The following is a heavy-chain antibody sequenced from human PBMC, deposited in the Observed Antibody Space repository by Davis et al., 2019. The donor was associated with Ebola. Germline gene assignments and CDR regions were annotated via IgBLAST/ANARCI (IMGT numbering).Heavy chain of an antibody. CDR2: VHYSGTT. V-gene: IGHV4-39*01. CDR1: GGYISGSFYY. D-gene: IGHD6-13*01. Sequence: SETLSLTCSVSGGYISGSFYYWGWIRQAPGKGLEWIGSVHYSGTTGTPSYNPSLNSRVTIFVDTSKNQFSLNLRSVTAADTGVYYCARHRYSTSWNYGMDVWGQGTTVTASS. CDR3: ARHRYSTSWNYGMDV. J-gene: IGHJ6*02.